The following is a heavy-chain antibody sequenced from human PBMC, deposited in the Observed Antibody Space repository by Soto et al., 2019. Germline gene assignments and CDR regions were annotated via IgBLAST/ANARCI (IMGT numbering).Heavy chain of an antibody. V-gene: IGHV4-59*08. CDR1: GGSISSYY. J-gene: IGHJ5*02. CDR2: IYYSGST. Sequence: QVQLQESGPGLVKPSETLSLTCTVSGGSISSYYWSWIWQPPGKGLEWIGYIYYSGSTNYNPSLKSRVTISVDTSKNQFSLKLSSVTAADTAVYYCARGHSSSWYLAPFDPWGQGTLVTVSS. D-gene: IGHD6-13*01. CDR3: ARGHSSSWYLAPFDP.